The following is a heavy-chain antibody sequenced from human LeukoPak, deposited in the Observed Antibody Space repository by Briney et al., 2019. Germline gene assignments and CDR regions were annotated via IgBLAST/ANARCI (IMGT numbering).Heavy chain of an antibody. Sequence: SVTVSCKASGGTLNRYAIRWVRQAPGHGLECMGGIIPLFGTANYAQKFPGRVTITTDESTSTAYMELSSLRSEDTAVYYCARSNTYYYDSSGYYADYWGQGTLVTVSS. CDR1: GGTLNRYA. CDR3: ARSNTYYYDSSGYYADY. V-gene: IGHV1-69*05. CDR2: IIPLFGTA. J-gene: IGHJ4*02. D-gene: IGHD3-22*01.